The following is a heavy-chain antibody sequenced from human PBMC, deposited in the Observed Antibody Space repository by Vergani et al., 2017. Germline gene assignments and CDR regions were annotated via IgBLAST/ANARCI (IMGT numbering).Heavy chain of an antibody. V-gene: IGHV3-30-3*01. Sequence: VQLVESGGGLVQPGGSLRLSCAASGFTFSSYAMHWVRQAPGKGLEWVAVISYDGSNKYYADSVKGRFTISRDNSKNTLYLQMNSLRAEDTAVYYCARDWGNVVVVAATQSLRPYYFDYWGQGTLVTVSS. CDR1: GFTFSSYA. D-gene: IGHD2-15*01. CDR3: ARDWGNVVVVAATQSLRPYYFDY. J-gene: IGHJ4*02. CDR2: ISYDGSNK.